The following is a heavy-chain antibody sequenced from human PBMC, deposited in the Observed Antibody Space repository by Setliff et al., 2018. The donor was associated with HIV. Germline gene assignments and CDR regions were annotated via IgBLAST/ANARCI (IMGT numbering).Heavy chain of an antibody. V-gene: IGHV4-38-2*02. CDR2: IYHSGNT. Sequence: PSETLSLTCTVSGYSISSGYYWGWIRQPPGKGLEWIGSIYHSGNTYYNPSLKSRVTISVDTSTNQFSLKLSSVTAADTAVYYCARPRLHNYYYYYGMDVWGQGTTVTVSS. J-gene: IGHJ6*02. CDR3: ARPRLHNYYYYYGMDV. D-gene: IGHD2-21*02. CDR1: GYSISSGYY.